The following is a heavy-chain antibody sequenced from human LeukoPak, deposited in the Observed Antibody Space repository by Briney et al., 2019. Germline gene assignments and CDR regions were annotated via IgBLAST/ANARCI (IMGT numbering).Heavy chain of an antibody. V-gene: IGHV3-21*01. CDR2: ISSSSSYI. J-gene: IGHJ3*02. CDR3: ARFYYYDSSGLNDAFDI. Sequence: GGSLRLSCGASGFTFSSYAMSWVRQAPGKGLEWVSSISSSSSYIYYADSVKGRFTISRDNAKNSLYLQMNSLRAEDTAVYYCARFYYYDSSGLNDAFDIWGQGTKVTVSS. CDR1: GFTFSSYA. D-gene: IGHD3-22*01.